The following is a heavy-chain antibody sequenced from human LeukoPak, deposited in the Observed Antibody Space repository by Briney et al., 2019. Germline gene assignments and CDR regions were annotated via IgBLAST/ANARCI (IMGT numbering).Heavy chain of an antibody. V-gene: IGHV3-30*18. CDR3: AKEGPYCSSTSCRYYFDY. J-gene: IGHJ4*02. CDR2: ISYDGSNK. CDR1: GFTVSNNY. Sequence: GGSLRLSCVVSGFTVSNNYMSWVRQAPGKGLEWVAVISYDGSNKYYADSVKGRFTISRDNSKNTLYLQMNSLRAEDTAVYYCAKEGPYCSSTSCRYYFDYWGQGTLVTVSS. D-gene: IGHD2-2*01.